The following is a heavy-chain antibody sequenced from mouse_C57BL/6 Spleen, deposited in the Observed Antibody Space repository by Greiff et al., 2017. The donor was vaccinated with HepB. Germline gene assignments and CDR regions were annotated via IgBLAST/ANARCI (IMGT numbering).Heavy chain of an antibody. V-gene: IGHV1-69*01. CDR3: ARSGYYGSSWYFDV. CDR1: GYTFTSYW. CDR2: LDPSDSYT. J-gene: IGHJ1*03. D-gene: IGHD1-1*01. Sequence: QVQLQQPGAELVMPGASVKLSCKASGYTFTSYWMHWVKQRPGQGLEWIGELDPSDSYTNYNQKFKGKSTLTVDKSSSPAYMQLSSLTSEDSAVYYCARSGYYGSSWYFDVWGTGTTVTVSS.